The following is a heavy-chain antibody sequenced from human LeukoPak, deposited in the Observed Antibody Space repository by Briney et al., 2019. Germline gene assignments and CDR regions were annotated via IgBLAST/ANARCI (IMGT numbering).Heavy chain of an antibody. D-gene: IGHD6-13*01. J-gene: IGHJ3*02. Sequence: GGSLRLSCAASGFTFSSYAMSWVRQAPGKGLEWVSAISGSGGSTYYADSVKGRFTISRDNAKNSLYLQMNSLRAEDTAVYYCARGTQQLPPNAFDIWGQGTTVTVSS. V-gene: IGHV3-23*01. CDR3: ARGTQQLPPNAFDI. CDR2: ISGSGGST. CDR1: GFTFSSYA.